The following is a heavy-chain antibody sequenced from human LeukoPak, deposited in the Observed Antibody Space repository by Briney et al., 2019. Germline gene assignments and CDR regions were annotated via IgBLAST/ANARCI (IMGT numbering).Heavy chain of an antibody. V-gene: IGHV3-23*01. CDR3: AKDAGYCSSITCDLDY. J-gene: IGHJ4*02. Sequence: GGSLRLSCAASGFTFYTYAMSWVRQAPGKGLEWISSISGSGGSTYYADSVKGRFTISRDNSKNTLSLQMSRLRAEDTAVYFCAKDAGYCSSITCDLDYWGQGTLVTVSS. CDR1: GFTFYTYA. CDR2: ISGSGGST. D-gene: IGHD2-2*01.